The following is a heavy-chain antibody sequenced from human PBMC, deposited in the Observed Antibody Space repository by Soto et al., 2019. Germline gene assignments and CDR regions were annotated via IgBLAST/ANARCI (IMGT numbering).Heavy chain of an antibody. CDR2: IYYSGST. D-gene: IGHD5-12*01. Sequence: SETLSLTCTVSGGSISRSGYYWGWIRQPPGKGLEWIGSIYYSGSTYYNPSLKSRVTISVDTSRNQFSLKLISVTAADTAVYYCARHAFGGSAYEEFDYWGQGTLVTVSS. J-gene: IGHJ4*02. CDR1: GGSISRSGYY. V-gene: IGHV4-39*01. CDR3: ARHAFGGSAYEEFDY.